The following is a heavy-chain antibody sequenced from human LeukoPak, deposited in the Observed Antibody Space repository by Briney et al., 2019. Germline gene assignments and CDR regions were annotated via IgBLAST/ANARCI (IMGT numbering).Heavy chain of an antibody. V-gene: IGHV3-23*01. CDR3: AKKAQYNGNYPLDY. CDR2: TSDRGDYT. CDR1: GFTFTSYS. D-gene: IGHD1-26*01. Sequence: GGSLRLSCAASGFTFTSYSMSWVRQAPGKGLEWVSGTSDRGDYTYYADSVKGRFAISRDNSKNTLYLQMNSLRAEDTALYFCAKKAQYNGNYPLDYWGQGTLVTVSP. J-gene: IGHJ4*02.